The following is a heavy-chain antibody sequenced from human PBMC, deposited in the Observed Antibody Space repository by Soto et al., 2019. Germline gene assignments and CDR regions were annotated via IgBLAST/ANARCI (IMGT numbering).Heavy chain of an antibody. CDR2: ISTYNANT. V-gene: IGHV1-18*04. J-gene: IGHJ6*02. Sequence: ASVKVSCKASGYTFSSYGISWVRQAPGQGLEWMGWISTYNANTNYAQKLQGRVTMTTDTSTSTVYMELRSLRSDDTAVYYCATYRYYYGVDVWAKGPRSPSP. CDR3: ATYRYYYGVDV. CDR1: GYTFSSYG.